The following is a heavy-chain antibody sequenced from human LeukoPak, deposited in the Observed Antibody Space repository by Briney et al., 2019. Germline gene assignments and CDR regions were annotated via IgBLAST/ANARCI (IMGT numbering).Heavy chain of an antibody. Sequence: SQTLSLTYAVSGGSINSGGYSWSWIRQPPGKGLEWIGYIYHSGSTYYNPSLKSRVTISVDRSKNQFSLKLNSVTAADTAVYYCARHYGPWGQGTLVTVSS. CDR3: ARHYGP. D-gene: IGHD3-16*01. CDR1: GGSINSGGYS. J-gene: IGHJ5*02. CDR2: IYHSGST. V-gene: IGHV4-30-2*01.